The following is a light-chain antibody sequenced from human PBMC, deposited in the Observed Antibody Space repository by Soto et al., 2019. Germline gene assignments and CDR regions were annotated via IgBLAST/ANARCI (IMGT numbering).Light chain of an antibody. CDR3: SSYTTSSALDV. J-gene: IGLJ1*01. V-gene: IGLV2-14*01. Sequence: QSVLTQPASVSGSPGQSITISCTGTSSDVGGFNYVSWYQQHPDKAPKLMIYEVSNRPSGVSNRFSGSKSGNTAYLIISGLQAEDEADYYCSSYTTSSALDVFGTGTKVTVL. CDR2: EVS. CDR1: SSDVGGFNY.